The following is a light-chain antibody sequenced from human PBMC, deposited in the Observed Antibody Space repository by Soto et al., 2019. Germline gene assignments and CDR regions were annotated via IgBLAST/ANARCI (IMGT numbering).Light chain of an antibody. CDR2: AAS. CDR1: QSVSSSY. V-gene: IGKV3D-20*01. J-gene: IGKJ4*01. Sequence: EIVLTQSPATLSLSPGERATLSCGASQSVSSSYLAWYQQKPGLAPRLLIYAASSSATGIPYRFSGSGSVTDFTLTISRLEHDDFAVYYRQHYCASTLTFGGGTKVEIK. CDR3: QHYCASTLT.